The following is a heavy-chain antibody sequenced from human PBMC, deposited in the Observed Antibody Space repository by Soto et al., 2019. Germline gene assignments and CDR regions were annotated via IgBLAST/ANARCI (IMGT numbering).Heavy chain of an antibody. CDR2: IWYDGSNK. D-gene: IGHD4-17*01. V-gene: IGHV3-33*01. CDR3: ARSWTTVVNDAFDI. J-gene: IGHJ3*02. CDR1: GFTFSSYG. Sequence: GGSLRLSCAASGFTFSSYGMHWVRQAPGKGLEWVAVIWYDGSNKYYADSVKGRFTISRDNSKNTLYLQMNSLRAEDTAVYYCARSWTTVVNDAFDIWGQGTMVTVSS.